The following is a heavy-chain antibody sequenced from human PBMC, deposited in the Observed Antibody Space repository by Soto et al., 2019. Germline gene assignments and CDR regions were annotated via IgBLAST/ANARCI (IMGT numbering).Heavy chain of an antibody. CDR2: IIPIFGTA. Sequence: SVKVSCKASGGTFSSYAISWVRQAPGQGLEWMGGIIPIFGTANYAQKFQGRVTITADESTSTAYMELSSLRSEDTAVYYCVRWNCSGGSCYSGYYGMDVWGQGXTVTVYS. CDR1: GGTFSSYA. J-gene: IGHJ6*02. D-gene: IGHD2-15*01. V-gene: IGHV1-69*13. CDR3: VRWNCSGGSCYSGYYGMDV.